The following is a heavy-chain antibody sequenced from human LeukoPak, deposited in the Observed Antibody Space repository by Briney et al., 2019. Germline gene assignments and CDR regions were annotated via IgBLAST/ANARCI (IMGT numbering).Heavy chain of an antibody. Sequence: GGSLRLSCAASGFTFTSYGMSWVRQAPGKGLEWVSAISGSGTTTYYADSVKGRFTISRDNSRNTLYLQMNSLRAEDTAVYHCATATTPTISRHYFDSWGQGTLVTVSS. J-gene: IGHJ4*02. CDR1: GFTFTSYG. CDR2: ISGSGTTT. V-gene: IGHV3-23*01. D-gene: IGHD5-24*01. CDR3: ATATTPTISRHYFDS.